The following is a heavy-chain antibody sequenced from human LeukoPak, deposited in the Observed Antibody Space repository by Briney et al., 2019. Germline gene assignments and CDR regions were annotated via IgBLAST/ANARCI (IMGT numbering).Heavy chain of an antibody. V-gene: IGHV4-34*01. J-gene: IGHJ5*02. CDR2: INHSGST. D-gene: IGHD6-13*01. Sequence: SETLSLTCAVYGGSFSGYYWSWIRQPPGKGLEWIGEINHSGSTNYNPSLKSRVAISVDTSKNQFSLKLSSVTAADTAVYYCAREGPAAAGTVWFDPWGQGTLVTVSS. CDR3: AREGPAAAGTVWFDP. CDR1: GGSFSGYY.